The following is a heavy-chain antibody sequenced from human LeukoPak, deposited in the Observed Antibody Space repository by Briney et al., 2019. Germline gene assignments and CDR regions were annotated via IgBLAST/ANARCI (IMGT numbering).Heavy chain of an antibody. CDR1: GGSFSGYY. J-gene: IGHJ3*02. D-gene: IGHD5-24*01. V-gene: IGHV4-34*01. CDR2: INHSGST. Sequence: SETLSLTCAVYGGSFSGYYWSWIRQPPGKGLEWIGEINHSGSTNYNPSLKSRVTISVDTSKNQFSLKLSSVTAADTAVYCCARVPLEMATTDAFDIWGQGTMVTVSS. CDR3: ARVPLEMATTDAFDI.